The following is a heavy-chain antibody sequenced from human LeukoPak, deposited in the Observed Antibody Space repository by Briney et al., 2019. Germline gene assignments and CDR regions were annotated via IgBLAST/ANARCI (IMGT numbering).Heavy chain of an antibody. V-gene: IGHV4-39*01. CDR1: GGSISSSSYY. Sequence: PSETLSLTCTVSGGSISSSSYYWGWIRQPPGKGLEWIGSIYYSGSTYYNPSLKSRVTISVDTSKNQFSLKLSSVTAADTAVYYCARRRWYSPMDYWGQGTLVTVSS. D-gene: IGHD4-23*01. CDR2: IYYSGST. CDR3: ARRRWYSPMDY. J-gene: IGHJ4*02.